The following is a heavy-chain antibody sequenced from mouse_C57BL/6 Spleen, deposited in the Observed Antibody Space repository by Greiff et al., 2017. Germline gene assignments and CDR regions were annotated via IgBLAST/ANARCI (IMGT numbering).Heavy chain of an antibody. Sequence: EVMLVESGGGLVKPGGSLKLSCAASGFTFSDYGMHWVRQAPEKGLEWVAYISSGSSTIYYADTVKGRFPISRDNAKNTLFLQMTSLRSEDTAMYYCARPYGYDEWGFDYWGQGTTLTVSS. D-gene: IGHD2-2*01. V-gene: IGHV5-17*01. CDR3: ARPYGYDEWGFDY. CDR2: ISSGSSTI. J-gene: IGHJ2*01. CDR1: GFTFSDYG.